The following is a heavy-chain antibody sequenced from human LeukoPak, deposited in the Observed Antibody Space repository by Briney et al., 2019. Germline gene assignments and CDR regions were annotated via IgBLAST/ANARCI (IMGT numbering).Heavy chain of an antibody. CDR1: GGSISSYY. J-gene: IGHJ4*02. Sequence: SETLSLTCTVSGGSISSYYWSWIRQPPGKELEWIGYIYYSGNTNYNPSLKSRVTISVDTSKNQFSLKLSSVTAADTAVYYCARVMISGSYTPLTVDYWGQGTLVTVSS. D-gene: IGHD1-26*01. CDR2: IYYSGNT. V-gene: IGHV4-59*01. CDR3: ARVMISGSYTPLTVDY.